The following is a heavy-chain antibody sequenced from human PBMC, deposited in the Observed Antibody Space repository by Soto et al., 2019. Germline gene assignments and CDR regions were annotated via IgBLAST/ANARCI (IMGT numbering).Heavy chain of an antibody. CDR3: ARAWSSGYLHPGLFGY. V-gene: IGHV1-18*01. J-gene: IGHJ4*02. Sequence: ASVKVSCKASGYTFTSYGISWVRQAPGQGLEWMGWISAYNGNTNYAQKLQGRVTMTTDTSTSTAYMELRSLRSDDTAVYYCARAWSSGYLHPGLFGYWGQGTLVTVSS. CDR2: ISAYNGNT. D-gene: IGHD3-22*01. CDR1: GYTFTSYG.